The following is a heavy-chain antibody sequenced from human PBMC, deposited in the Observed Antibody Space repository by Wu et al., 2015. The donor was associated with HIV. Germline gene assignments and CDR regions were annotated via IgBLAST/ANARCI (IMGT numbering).Heavy chain of an antibody. CDR3: ARGPYDFWRSGSENPDAFDI. Sequence: QVQLQESGPGLVKPSQTLSLTCTVSGGSISSGDYYWSWIRQPPGKGLEWIGYIYYSGSTYYNPSLKSRVTISVDTSKNQFSLKLSSVTAADTAVYYCARGPYDFWRSGSENPDAFDIWGQGTMVTVSS. J-gene: IGHJ3*02. CDR1: GGSISSGDYY. D-gene: IGHD3-3*01. CDR2: IYYSGST. V-gene: IGHV4-30-4*08.